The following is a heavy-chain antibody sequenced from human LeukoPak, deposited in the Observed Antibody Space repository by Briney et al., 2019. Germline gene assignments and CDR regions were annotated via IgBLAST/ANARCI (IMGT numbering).Heavy chain of an antibody. Sequence: LRLSCEASGFPFSSYGMHWIRQPPGKALEWIGSIYYSGSTYYNPSLKSRVTISVDTSKNQFSLKLSSVTAADTAVYYCARDGGEWLRYDYWGQGTLVTVSS. CDR2: IYYSGST. CDR3: ARDGGEWLRYDY. J-gene: IGHJ4*02. CDR1: GFPFSSYG. D-gene: IGHD5-12*01. V-gene: IGHV4-59*12.